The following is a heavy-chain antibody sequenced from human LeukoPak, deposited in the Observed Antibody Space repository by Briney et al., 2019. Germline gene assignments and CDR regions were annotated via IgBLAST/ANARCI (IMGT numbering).Heavy chain of an antibody. CDR2: IKQDGSEK. V-gene: IGHV3-7*01. CDR3: ARDYYDILTGSHGDAFDI. D-gene: IGHD3-9*01. CDR1: GFTFSLYW. Sequence: PGGSLRLSCGASGFTFSLYWMSWVRQAPGKGLEWVANIKQDGSEKYYVDSVKGRFTISRDNAKNSLYLQMNSLRAEDTAVYYCARDYYDILTGSHGDAFDIWGQGTMVTVSS. J-gene: IGHJ3*02.